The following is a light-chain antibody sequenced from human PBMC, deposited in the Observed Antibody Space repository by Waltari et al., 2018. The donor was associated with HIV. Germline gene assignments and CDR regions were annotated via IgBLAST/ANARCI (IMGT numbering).Light chain of an antibody. J-gene: IGLJ7*01. CDR2: DDR. CDR1: NIGRKS. V-gene: IGLV3-21*02. CDR3: HVWNSTSDLGV. Sequence: SSVLTQPPSVSVAPGPTARIPCGGPNIGRKSVHWYQQRPGQAPVLVVYDDRVRPSGIPDRFSGSNSGNTATLTISRVEAGDEADYYCHVWNSTSDLGVFGGGTQLTVL.